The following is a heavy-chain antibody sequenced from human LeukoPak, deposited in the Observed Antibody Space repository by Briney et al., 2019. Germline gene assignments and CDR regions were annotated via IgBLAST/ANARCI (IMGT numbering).Heavy chain of an antibody. Sequence: GGSLRLSCAASGFTFSSYAMSWVRQAPGKGLEWVSAISGSGGSTYYADSVKGRFTIPRDNSKNTLYLQMNSLRAEDTAVYYCAKGCKVGTDVYPGGSCEEKFDSWGQGTLVTVSS. D-gene: IGHD2-15*01. CDR2: ISGSGGST. J-gene: IGHJ4*02. CDR3: AKGCKVGTDVYPGGSCEEKFDS. CDR1: GFTFSSYA. V-gene: IGHV3-23*01.